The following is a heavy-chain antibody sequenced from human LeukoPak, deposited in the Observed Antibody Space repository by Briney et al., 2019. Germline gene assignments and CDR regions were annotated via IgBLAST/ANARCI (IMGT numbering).Heavy chain of an antibody. J-gene: IGHJ4*02. V-gene: IGHV4-4*02. D-gene: IGHD2-15*01. CDR2: IYHSGST. CDR3: ARVGGYCSGGSCRRSLDY. Sequence: SGTLSLTCAVSGGSISSSNWWSWVRQPPGKGLEWIGEIYHSGSTNYNPSLKSRVTISVDKSKNQFSLKLSSVTAADTAVYYCARVGGYCSGGSCRRSLDYWGQGTLVTVSS. CDR1: GGSISSSNW.